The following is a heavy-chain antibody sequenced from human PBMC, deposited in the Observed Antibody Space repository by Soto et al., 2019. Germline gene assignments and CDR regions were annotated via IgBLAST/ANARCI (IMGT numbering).Heavy chain of an antibody. CDR1: GGSINTFY. Sequence: LPLTCTVSGGSINTFYWSWVRSLSRKGLEWGGRSRAKAHGYSTAYAASVKGRFTASRDESENSVYLQMNSLKTEDTAVYYCVRSTYFSDSSGYTRCFAFWSQGTLVTVS. CDR2: SRAKAHGYST. CDR3: VRSTYFSDSSGYTRCFAF. J-gene: IGHJ4*02. D-gene: IGHD3-22*01. V-gene: IGHV3-72*01.